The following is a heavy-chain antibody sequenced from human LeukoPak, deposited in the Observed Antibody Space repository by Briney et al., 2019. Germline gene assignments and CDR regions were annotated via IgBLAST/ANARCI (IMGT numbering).Heavy chain of an antibody. CDR2: IYPGDSDA. Sequence: GESLKISCKGSGYSFTSYWIAWVRQMPGKGLEWMGIIYPGDSDARYSPSFQGQVTISVDKSISTAYLQWSSLKASDTAMYYCARRIISRDTAVYYFDYWGQGTLVTVSS. V-gene: IGHV5-51*01. CDR1: GYSFTSYW. J-gene: IGHJ4*02. CDR3: ARRIISRDTAVYYFDY. D-gene: IGHD5-18*01.